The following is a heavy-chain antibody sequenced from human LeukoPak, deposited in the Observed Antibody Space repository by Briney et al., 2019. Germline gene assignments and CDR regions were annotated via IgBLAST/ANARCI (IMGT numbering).Heavy chain of an antibody. D-gene: IGHD2-15*01. CDR2: ISSSGSTI. CDR3: ARGRECSGGSCYSYYYYYGMDV. Sequence: GGSLRLSCAASGFTFSDYYMSWIRQAPGKGLEWVSYISSSGSTIYYADSVKGRFTISRDNAKNSLYLQMNSLRAEDTAVYYCARGRECSGGSCYSYYYYYGMDVWGQGTTVTVSS. J-gene: IGHJ6*02. V-gene: IGHV3-11*01. CDR1: GFTFSDYY.